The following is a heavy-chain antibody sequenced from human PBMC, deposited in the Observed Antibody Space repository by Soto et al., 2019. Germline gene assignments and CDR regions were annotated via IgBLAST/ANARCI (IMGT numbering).Heavy chain of an antibody. D-gene: IGHD3-10*01. V-gene: IGHV4-30-4*01. CDR1: GGSISSGDYY. J-gene: IGHJ5*02. CDR3: ARVVIYYGSGSYYEENWFDP. Sequence: SGTLSLTCTVSGGSISSGDYYWSWIRQPPGKGLEWIGYIYYSGSTYYNPSLKSRVTISVDTSKNQFSLKLSSVTAADTAVYYCARVVIYYGSGSYYEENWFDPWGQGTLVTVSS. CDR2: IYYSGST.